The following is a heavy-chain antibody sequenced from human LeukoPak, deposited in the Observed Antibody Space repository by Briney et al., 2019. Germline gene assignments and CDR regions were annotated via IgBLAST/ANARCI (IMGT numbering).Heavy chain of an antibody. V-gene: IGHV3-48*01. Sequence: GGSLRLSCAASGFTFSSYSMNWVRQAPGKGLEWVSYISRSSSTIYYAGSVKGRFTISRDNAKNSVYLQMNSLRAEDTAVYYCAKEDGGSSGWYYYFDYWGQGTLVTVSS. D-gene: IGHD6-19*01. CDR2: ISRSSSTI. J-gene: IGHJ4*02. CDR3: AKEDGGSSGWYYYFDY. CDR1: GFTFSSYS.